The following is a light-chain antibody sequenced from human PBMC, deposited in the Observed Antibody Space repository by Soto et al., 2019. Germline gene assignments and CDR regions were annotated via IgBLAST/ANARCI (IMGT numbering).Light chain of an antibody. CDR1: QSIHSW. V-gene: IGKV1-5*03. Sequence: DFQMTQSPSTLSASVGDSVTITCRASQSIHSWLAWYQLKPGRAPKLLMYKASTLETGVPSRFSGSGSGTEFTLTISSVQPDDFAAYYCHQYNGHPYTFGQGTKVEIK. J-gene: IGKJ2*01. CDR3: HQYNGHPYT. CDR2: KAS.